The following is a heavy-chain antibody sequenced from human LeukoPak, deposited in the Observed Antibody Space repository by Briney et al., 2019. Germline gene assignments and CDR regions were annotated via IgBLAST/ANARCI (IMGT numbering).Heavy chain of an antibody. CDR2: IYYSGST. J-gene: IGHJ4*02. D-gene: IGHD6-19*01. Sequence: KPSETLSLTCTVSGGSISSYYWSWIRQPPGKGLEWIGYIYYSGSTNYNPSLKSRVTISVDTSKNQFSLKLSSVTAADTAVYYCARAPQWLPRDWGQGTLVTVSS. CDR3: ARAPQWLPRD. CDR1: GGSISSYY. V-gene: IGHV4-59*01.